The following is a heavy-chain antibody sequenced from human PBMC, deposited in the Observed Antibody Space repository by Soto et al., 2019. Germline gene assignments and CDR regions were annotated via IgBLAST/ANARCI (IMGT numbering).Heavy chain of an antibody. D-gene: IGHD2-2*01. Sequence: SETLSLTCGVYGGSFSGYYWSWIRQPPGKGLEWIGEINHSGSTNYNPSLKSRVTISVDTSKNQFSLKLSSVTAADTAVYYCARALYCSSTSCYAFDRAFDIWGQGTMVTVSS. V-gene: IGHV4-34*01. CDR2: INHSGST. CDR1: GGSFSGYY. J-gene: IGHJ3*02. CDR3: ARALYCSSTSCYAFDRAFDI.